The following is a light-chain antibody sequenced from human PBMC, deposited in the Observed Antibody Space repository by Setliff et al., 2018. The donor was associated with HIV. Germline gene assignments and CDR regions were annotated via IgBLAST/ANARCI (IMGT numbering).Light chain of an antibody. CDR2: DVT. CDR3: CSYAGSYTYI. J-gene: IGLJ1*01. Sequence: QSVLTQPPSVSGSPGQSVTFSCTGSSSDVGAYNYVSWYQQHPGKAPKLMIYDVTKRPSGVPDRFSGFKSGNTASLTISGLQAEDEADYYCCSYAGSYTYIFGSGTKVTVL. V-gene: IGLV2-11*01. CDR1: SSDVGAYNY.